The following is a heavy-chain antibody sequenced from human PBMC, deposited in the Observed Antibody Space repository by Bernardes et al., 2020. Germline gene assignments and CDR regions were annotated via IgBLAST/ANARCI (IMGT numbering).Heavy chain of an antibody. CDR2: ISSSSSTI. V-gene: IGHV3-48*02. Sequence: WGSLRLSCAASGFTFSSYSMNWVRQAPGKGLEWVSYISSSSSTIYYADSVKGRFTISRDNAKNSLYLQMNSLRDEDTAVYYCARDYSSGWYWGYFDYWGQGTLVTVSS. CDR1: GFTFSSYS. CDR3: ARDYSSGWYWGYFDY. J-gene: IGHJ4*02. D-gene: IGHD6-19*01.